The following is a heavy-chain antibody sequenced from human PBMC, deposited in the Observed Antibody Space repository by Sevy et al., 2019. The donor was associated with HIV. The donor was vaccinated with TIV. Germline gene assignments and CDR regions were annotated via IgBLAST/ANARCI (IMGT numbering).Heavy chain of an antibody. Sequence: GGSLRLSCAASGFNIRAHWMLWVRQAPGKGLEWVANINEDGSTKYYLDPVKGRFTISRDNAENSAFLQMNSLRVEETAVYYCVRALLKADSLWGQGTLVTVSS. CDR2: INEDGSTK. V-gene: IGHV3-7*01. D-gene: IGHD1-26*01. CDR1: GFNIRAHW. J-gene: IGHJ4*02. CDR3: VRALLKADSL.